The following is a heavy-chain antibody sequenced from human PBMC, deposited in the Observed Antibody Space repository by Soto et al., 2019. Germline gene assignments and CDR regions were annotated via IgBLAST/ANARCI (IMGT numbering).Heavy chain of an antibody. CDR3: ATRSGGGGAFAF. CDR1: GFTFNTYE. D-gene: IGHD3-10*01. V-gene: IGHV3-48*03. J-gene: IGHJ3*01. Sequence: EVQLVESGGGLVQPGGSLRLSCAASGFTFNTYEMNWVRQAPGKGLAWVSYISSSGSTTYYADSGKGLFTISRDNAKNSPYLQRNRLGAEDTSVYICATRSGGGGAFAFWGQGTMVTVSS. CDR2: ISSSGSTT.